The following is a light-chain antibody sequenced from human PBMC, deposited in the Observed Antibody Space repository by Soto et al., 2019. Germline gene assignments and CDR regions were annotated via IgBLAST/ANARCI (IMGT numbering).Light chain of an antibody. CDR2: VAS. Sequence: DIQMTQSPSTLSASVGDRVIITCRASQTISSHLNWYQQKPGEAPNLLVYVASSLQSGVPSRFTGSGSGTDFTLTISSLQPEDFATYFCQQSYTTPITFGQGTRLEIK. CDR3: QQSYTTPIT. J-gene: IGKJ5*01. CDR1: QTISSH. V-gene: IGKV1-39*01.